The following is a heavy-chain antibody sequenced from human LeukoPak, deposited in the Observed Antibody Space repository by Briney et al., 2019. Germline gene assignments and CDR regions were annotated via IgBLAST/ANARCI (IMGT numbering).Heavy chain of an antibody. CDR3: AKGPTVSTPSYFDY. D-gene: IGHD4-17*01. Sequence: PGGSLRLSCAASGSTFSSYAMSWVRQAPGKGLEWVSAISGSGGSTYYADSVKGRFTISRDNSKNTPYLQMNSLRAEDTAVYYCAKGPTVSTPSYFDYWGQGTLVTVSS. CDR1: GSTFSSYA. V-gene: IGHV3-23*01. J-gene: IGHJ4*02. CDR2: ISGSGGST.